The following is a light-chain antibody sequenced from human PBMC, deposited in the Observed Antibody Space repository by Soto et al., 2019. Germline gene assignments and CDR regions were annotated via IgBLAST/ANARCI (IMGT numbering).Light chain of an antibody. J-gene: IGLJ3*02. CDR3: CSYAGSSTWV. CDR1: SSDVGSYNL. Sequence: QSALTQPASVSGSPGQSITISCTGTSSDVGSYNLVSWYQQHPGKAPKLMIYEVSKRPSGVSNCFSGSKSGNTASLTISGLQAEDEADYYCCSYAGSSTWVFGGGTKLTVL. V-gene: IGLV2-23*02. CDR2: EVS.